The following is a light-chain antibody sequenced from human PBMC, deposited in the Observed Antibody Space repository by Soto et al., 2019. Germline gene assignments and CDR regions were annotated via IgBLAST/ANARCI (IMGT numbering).Light chain of an antibody. CDR3: QQYNKGPPWT. Sequence: IPVPQCPGTASVCAGERATLSCRASRGISSNLAWYQQKPGQATRLLIYGASTRATGIPARFSGSGSGTEFTLTIRSIQSDDSAVYYCQQYNKGPPWTFGQGTKVDIK. CDR1: RGISSN. J-gene: IGKJ1*01. CDR2: GAS. V-gene: IGKV3-15*01.